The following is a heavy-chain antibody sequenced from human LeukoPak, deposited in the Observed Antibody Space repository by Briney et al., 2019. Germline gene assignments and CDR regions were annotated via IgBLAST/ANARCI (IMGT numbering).Heavy chain of an antibody. D-gene: IGHD3-22*01. CDR1: GFTFSSYA. CDR2: ISGSGGST. CDR3: AKEGRYYYDKSSNY. Sequence: PGGSLRLSCAASGFTFSSYAMSWVRQAPGKGLEWVSAISGSGGSTYYADSVKGRFTISRGNSKNTLYLQMNSLRAEDTAVYYCAKEGRYYYDKSSNYWGQGTLVTVSS. J-gene: IGHJ4*02. V-gene: IGHV3-23*01.